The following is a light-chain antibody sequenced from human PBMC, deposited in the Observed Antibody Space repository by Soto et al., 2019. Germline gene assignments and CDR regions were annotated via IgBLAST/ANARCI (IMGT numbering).Light chain of an antibody. V-gene: IGLV2-14*01. CDR2: EVS. CDR3: CSYVSSKTYV. CDR1: RTDVGGYNF. J-gene: IGLJ1*01. Sequence: QSVLTQPASVSGSPGQSITISCTGTRTDVGGYNFVSWYQQHPGKAPKLIIYEVSNRPSGVSNRFSGSKSDNTASLTISGLQAEDEADYYCCSYVSSKTYVFGTGTTLTVL.